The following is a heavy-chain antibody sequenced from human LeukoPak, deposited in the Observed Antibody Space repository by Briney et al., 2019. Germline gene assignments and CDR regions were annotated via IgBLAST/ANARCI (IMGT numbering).Heavy chain of an antibody. Sequence: PSETLSLTCTVSGGSISSYYWGWIRQPPGKALDGIGYIYYTATTTYNPSLNSQGTISLHTSKNQSPPKLSSATAADTAAYYLARGLIYLTGWDYWGRGTLVTVSS. J-gene: IGHJ4*02. CDR1: GGSISSYY. V-gene: IGHV4-59*01. D-gene: IGHD3/OR15-3a*01. CDR3: ARGLIYLTGWDY. CDR2: IYYTATT.